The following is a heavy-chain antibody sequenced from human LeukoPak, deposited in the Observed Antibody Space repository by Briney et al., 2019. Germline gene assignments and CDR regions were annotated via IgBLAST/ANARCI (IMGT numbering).Heavy chain of an antibody. CDR3: AKEKTSSWNPRPFDY. V-gene: IGHV3-23*01. CDR2: ISGSGGST. Sequence: PGASLRFSCAASGFTFSSYAMSWVRQAPGKGLEWVSAISGSGGSTYYADSVKGRFTISRDNSKNTLYLQMNSLRAEDTAVYYCAKEKTSSWNPRPFDYWGQGTLVTVSS. D-gene: IGHD6-13*01. CDR1: GFTFSSYA. J-gene: IGHJ4*02.